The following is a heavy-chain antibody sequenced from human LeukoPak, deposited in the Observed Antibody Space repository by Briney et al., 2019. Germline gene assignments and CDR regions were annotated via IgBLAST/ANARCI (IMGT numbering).Heavy chain of an antibody. CDR1: GFTFSSYG. Sequence: GGSLRLSCEASGFTFSSYGMNWVRQAPGKGLEWVAFISYDGSNKYYADSVKGRFTISRDNSKNTLYLQMNSLRAEDTAVYYCAKNRADSSSWYFDYWGQGTLVTVSS. CDR2: ISYDGSNK. D-gene: IGHD6-13*01. V-gene: IGHV3-30*18. CDR3: AKNRADSSSWYFDY. J-gene: IGHJ4*02.